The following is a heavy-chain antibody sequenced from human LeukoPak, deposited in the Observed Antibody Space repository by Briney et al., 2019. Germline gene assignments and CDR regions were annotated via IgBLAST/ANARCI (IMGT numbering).Heavy chain of an antibody. J-gene: IGHJ4*02. CDR3: ARGSDFFDY. CDR2: IYYSGSA. V-gene: IGHV4-31*11. Sequence: PSETLSLTCAVSGGSISSADFYWGWIRQHPGKGQEWIGFIYYSGSAYYNPSLKSRVSISIDTSKNQFSLTLNSVTAADTAVYYCARGSDFFDYWGQGTLVTVSS. CDR1: GGSISSADFY.